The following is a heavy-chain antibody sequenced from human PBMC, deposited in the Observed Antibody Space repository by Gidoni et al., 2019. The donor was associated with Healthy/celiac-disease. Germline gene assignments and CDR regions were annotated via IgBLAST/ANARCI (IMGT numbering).Heavy chain of an antibody. Sequence: LVQPGGSLKLSCAASGFTFSGSAMHWVRQASGKGLEWVGRIRSKANSYATAYAASVKGRFTISRDDSKNTAYLQMNSLKTEDTAVYYCTRLFGRYSYDYWGQGTLVTVSS. CDR1: GFTFSGSA. J-gene: IGHJ4*02. CDR2: IRSKANSYAT. CDR3: TRLFGRYSYDY. D-gene: IGHD5-18*01. V-gene: IGHV3-73*01.